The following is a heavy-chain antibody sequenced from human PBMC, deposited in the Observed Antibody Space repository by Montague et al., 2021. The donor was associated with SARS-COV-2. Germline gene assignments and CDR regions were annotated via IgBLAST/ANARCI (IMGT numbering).Heavy chain of an antibody. CDR3: ARLKRYFDSSGSPSAFDS. J-gene: IGHJ3*01. V-gene: IGHV4-39*02. CDR1: GGSITNNIYY. D-gene: IGHD3-22*01. Sequence: SETLSLTCTVSGGSITNNIYYWAWIRQPPGKGLEWIGSIYYTGNTYYNPSLKSRVTISVVTSKNHFTLKLSSVTAAETAVYYCARLKRYFDSSGSPSAFDSWGQGTMVTVSS. CDR2: IYYTGNT.